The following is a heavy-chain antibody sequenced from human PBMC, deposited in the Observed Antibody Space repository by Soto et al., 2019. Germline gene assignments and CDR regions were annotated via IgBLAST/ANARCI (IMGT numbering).Heavy chain of an antibody. D-gene: IGHD6-19*01. Sequence: GGSLRLSCAASGFTFSSYDRHWVRQATGKGLEWVSAIGTAGDTYYPGSVKGRFTISRENAKNSLYLQMNSLRAGDTAMYYCARGRVAGDFDYWGQGTLVTVSS. J-gene: IGHJ4*02. CDR1: GFTFSSYD. CDR3: ARGRVAGDFDY. CDR2: IGTAGDT. V-gene: IGHV3-13*04.